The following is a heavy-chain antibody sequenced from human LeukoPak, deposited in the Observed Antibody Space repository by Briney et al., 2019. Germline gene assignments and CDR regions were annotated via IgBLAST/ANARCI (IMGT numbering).Heavy chain of an antibody. J-gene: IGHJ4*02. Sequence: SETLSLTCTVSGGSIRSYSWSWIRQPAGKGLEWIGRISPSGSTNHNPSLKSRVTMSVDTSKNQFSLKLSSVSAADTAVYYCARQLSWYYYDSSGLFDYWGQGTLVTVSS. CDR2: ISPSGST. CDR3: ARQLSWYYYDSSGLFDY. D-gene: IGHD3-22*01. V-gene: IGHV4-4*07. CDR1: GGSIRSYS.